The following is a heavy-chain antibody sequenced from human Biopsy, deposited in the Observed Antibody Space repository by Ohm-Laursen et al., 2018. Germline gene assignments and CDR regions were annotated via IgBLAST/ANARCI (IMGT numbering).Heavy chain of an antibody. J-gene: IGHJ2*01. CDR1: GYTFTAFS. Sequence: ASVKASRKPSGYTFTAFSVHWLRHAPGQGLEWMGWINPKSGDTDYPQNFQGRVSMTRDTSISTAYMDLSRLRSDDTAVYYCARGRRHCSGTCSRWYFDLWGRGTLVTVSS. CDR3: ARGRRHCSGTCSRWYFDL. CDR2: INPKSGDT. V-gene: IGHV1-2*02. D-gene: IGHD2-2*01.